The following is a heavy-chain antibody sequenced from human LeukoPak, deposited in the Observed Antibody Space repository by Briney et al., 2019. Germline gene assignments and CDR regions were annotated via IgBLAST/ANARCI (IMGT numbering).Heavy chain of an antibody. CDR1: GFTFSSYA. J-gene: IGHJ6*02. CDR3: ARGSSGDYYRYYGMDV. D-gene: IGHD3-10*01. V-gene: IGHV3-30*04. Sequence: GGSLRLSCADSGFTFSSYAMHWVRQAPGKGLEWMAVISYDGRNQYYADSVKGRFTISRGDSKNTLYLHMDSLRPEDTAVYYCARGSSGDYYRYYGMDVWGQGTTVTVSS. CDR2: ISYDGRNQ.